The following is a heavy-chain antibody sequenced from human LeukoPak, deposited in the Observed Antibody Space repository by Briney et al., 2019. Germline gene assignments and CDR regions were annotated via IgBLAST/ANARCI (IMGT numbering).Heavy chain of an antibody. CDR1: GFTFSSSA. D-gene: IGHD2-15*01. J-gene: IGHJ4*02. CDR2: TSGSGGST. CDR3: AKNGGSQCYSHLDS. Sequence: GGSLRLSCAASGFTFSSSAMSWVRQAPGKGLEWVSGTSGSGGSTYYAGSVKGRFTISRDNSKNTLYLQMNSLRVEDTAVYYCAKNGGSQCYSHLDSWGQGTLVTVSS. V-gene: IGHV3-23*01.